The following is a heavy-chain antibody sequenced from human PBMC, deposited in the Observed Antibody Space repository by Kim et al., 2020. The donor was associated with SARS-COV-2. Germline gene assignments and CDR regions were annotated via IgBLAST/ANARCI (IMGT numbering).Heavy chain of an antibody. Sequence: GGSLRLSCAASGFTFSSYAMSWVRQAPGKGLEWVSAIRGSGGSTYYADSVKGRFTISRDNSKNTLYLQMNSLRAEDTAVYYCAKGRLVHQYYFDYWGQGTLVTVSS. J-gene: IGHJ4*02. CDR3: AKGRLVHQYYFDY. CDR2: IRGSGGST. V-gene: IGHV3-23*01. CDR1: GFTFSSYA. D-gene: IGHD1-1*01.